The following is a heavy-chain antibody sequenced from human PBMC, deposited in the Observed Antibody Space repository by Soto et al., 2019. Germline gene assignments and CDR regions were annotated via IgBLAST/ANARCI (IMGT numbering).Heavy chain of an antibody. CDR2: INHSGST. CDR1: GGSFSGYY. D-gene: IGHD6-6*01. Sequence: SETLSLTCAVSGGSFSGYYWSWIRQPPGKGLEWIGEINHSGSTNYNPSLKSRVTISVDTSKNQFSLKLSSVTAADTAVYYCARGSIAARPLYYYYGMDVWGQGTTVTVS. V-gene: IGHV4-34*01. CDR3: ARGSIAARPLYYYYGMDV. J-gene: IGHJ6*02.